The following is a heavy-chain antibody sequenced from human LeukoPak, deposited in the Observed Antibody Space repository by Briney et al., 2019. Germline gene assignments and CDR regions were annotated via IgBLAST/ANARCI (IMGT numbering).Heavy chain of an antibody. CDR2: VYPRDSDT. CDR3: ARPGERSRRDWNLDQ. V-gene: IGHV5-51*01. D-gene: IGHD1-1*01. J-gene: IGHJ4*02. Sequence: GESLKISCKASGYXFSSYWIGWVRQVPGKGLEWMGIVYPRDSDTRYSPSFQGQVTISADKSISTAYLQWSSLKASDTAVYYCARPGERSRRDWNLDQWGQGTLVTVSS. CDR1: GYXFSSYW.